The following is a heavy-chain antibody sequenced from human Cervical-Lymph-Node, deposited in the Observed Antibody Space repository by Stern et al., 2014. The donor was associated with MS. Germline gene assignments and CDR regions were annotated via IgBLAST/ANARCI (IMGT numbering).Heavy chain of an antibody. CDR2: ITPIFNSA. CDR3: AREVGSLAMDV. V-gene: IGHV1-69*06. CDR1: GDTFTDYA. J-gene: IGHJ6*01. Sequence: VQLVESGAEVKKPVSSGKVSCKASGDTFTDYAISWVRQAPGQGPEWMGGITPIFNSADYAQKFQGRLTITADKSRSTAYMELSSLTSEDTAVYYCAREVGSLAMDVWGQGTTVIVSS. D-gene: IGHD1-1*01.